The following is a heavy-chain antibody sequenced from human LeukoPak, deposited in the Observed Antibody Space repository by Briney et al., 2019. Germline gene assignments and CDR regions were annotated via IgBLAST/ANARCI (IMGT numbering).Heavy chain of an antibody. CDR2: TYYRSKWYN. D-gene: IGHD4-17*01. CDR1: GDTVSSNSAA. Sequence: SQTLSLTCAVSGDTVSSNSAAWNWIRQSPSRGLEWLGRTYYRSKWYNDYAVSVKSRITINPDTSKNQFSLQLNSVTPEDTAVYYCARAFYPATLTTDYGMDVWGQGTTVTVSS. J-gene: IGHJ6*01. CDR3: ARAFYPATLTTDYGMDV. V-gene: IGHV6-1*01.